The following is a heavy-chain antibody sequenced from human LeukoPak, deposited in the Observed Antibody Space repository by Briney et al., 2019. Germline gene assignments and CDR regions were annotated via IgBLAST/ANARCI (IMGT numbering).Heavy chain of an antibody. D-gene: IGHD1-26*01. CDR3: ARERRVGATAGYFDY. CDR1: GGSFSGYY. V-gene: IGHV4-34*01. J-gene: IGHJ4*02. Sequence: KPSETLSLTCAVYGGSFSGYYWSWIRQPPGKGLEWIGEINHSGSTNYNPSLKSRVTISVDTSKNQFSLKLSSVTAADTAVYYCARERRVGATAGYFDYWGQGTLVTVSS. CDR2: INHSGST.